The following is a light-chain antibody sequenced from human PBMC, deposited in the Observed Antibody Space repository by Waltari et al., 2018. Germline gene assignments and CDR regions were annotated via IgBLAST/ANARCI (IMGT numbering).Light chain of an antibody. Sequence: EIVLTQSPGTLSLSPGERATLSCRASQSVSRNYLAWYQQKPGQAPRLLIYGASSRATGIPDRFSGSGSGTDITLTISRLEPEDFAVYYCQQYATSPITFGQGTRLEIK. CDR2: GAS. V-gene: IGKV3-20*01. CDR1: QSVSRNY. J-gene: IGKJ5*01. CDR3: QQYATSPIT.